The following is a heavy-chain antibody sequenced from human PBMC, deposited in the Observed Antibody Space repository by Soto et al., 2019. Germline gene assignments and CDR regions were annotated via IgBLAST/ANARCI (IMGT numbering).Heavy chain of an antibody. CDR2: MFYSGVA. J-gene: IGHJ4*02. D-gene: IGHD2-8*01. V-gene: IGHV4-59*01. CDR3: ARLVSEFNGHDTTYYFDY. Sequence: SETLSLTCTVSGGFLSKFYWSWVRQTPEGGLEWIGYMFYSGVANYDPALKSRAAISLDMSKNQFSLKLSSVTAADTAVYYCARLVSEFNGHDTTYYFDYWGRGTLVIVSS. CDR1: GGFLSKFY.